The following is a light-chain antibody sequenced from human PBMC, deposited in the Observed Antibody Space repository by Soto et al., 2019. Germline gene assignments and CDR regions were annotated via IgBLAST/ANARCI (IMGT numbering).Light chain of an antibody. V-gene: IGKV1-33*01. Sequence: DIQMTQSPSSLSASVGDSVTITCQASQDIRNYLNWYQKKPGKAPNLLIYGASDLAAGVPSRFSGSGSGTDFSFTISSLQPEDIATYYCQQCDDPPLTFGPGTKVDIK. CDR1: QDIRNY. CDR3: QQCDDPPLT. CDR2: GAS. J-gene: IGKJ3*01.